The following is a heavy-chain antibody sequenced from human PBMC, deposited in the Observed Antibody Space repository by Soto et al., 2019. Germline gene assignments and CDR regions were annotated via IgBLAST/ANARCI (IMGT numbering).Heavy chain of an antibody. V-gene: IGHV3-13*01. CDR3: AGWNYYYGMDV. CDR2: IGTAGDT. J-gene: IGHJ6*02. Sequence: EVQLVESGGGLVQPGGSLRLSCAASGFTFSSYDMHWVRQPTRKGLEWVSGIGTAGDTYYPGSVKGRFTISRENAKNSLYLQMNSLRAGDTAVYYCAGWNYYYGMDVWGQGTTVTVSS. D-gene: IGHD6-19*01. CDR1: GFTFSSYD.